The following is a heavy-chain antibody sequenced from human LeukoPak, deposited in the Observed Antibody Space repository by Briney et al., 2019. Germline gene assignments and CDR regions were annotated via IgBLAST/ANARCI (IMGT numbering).Heavy chain of an antibody. V-gene: IGHV4-39*01. Sequence: SETLSLTCTVSGGSISSSSYYWGWIRQPPGKGLEWIGSIYYSGSTYYNPSLKSRVTISVDTSKNQFSLKLSSVTAADTAVYYCARGTYDYGGNWFDPWGQGTLVTASS. CDR2: IYYSGST. CDR3: ARGTYDYGGNWFDP. J-gene: IGHJ5*02. D-gene: IGHD4-23*01. CDR1: GGSISSSSYY.